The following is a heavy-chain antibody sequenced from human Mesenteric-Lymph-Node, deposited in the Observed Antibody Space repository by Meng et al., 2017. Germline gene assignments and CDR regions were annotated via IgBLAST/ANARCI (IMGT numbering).Heavy chain of an antibody. D-gene: IGHD3-16*01. Sequence: GESLKISCVASGFSISNYQMNWVRQAPGKGLEWVSSISSSSSYIYYADSVKGRFTISRDNSKNTLYLQMNSLRAEDTAVYYCARVGEGGLDYWGQGTLVT. CDR2: ISSSSSYI. CDR1: GFSISNYQ. V-gene: IGHV3-21*04. J-gene: IGHJ4*02. CDR3: ARVGEGGLDY.